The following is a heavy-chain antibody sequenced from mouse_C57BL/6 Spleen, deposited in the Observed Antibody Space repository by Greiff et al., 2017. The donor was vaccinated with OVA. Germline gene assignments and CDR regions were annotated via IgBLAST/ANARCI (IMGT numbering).Heavy chain of an antibody. Sequence: VKLVESGAELVKPGASVKISCKASGYAFSSYWMNWVKQRPGKGLEWIGQIYPGDGDTNYNGKSKGKATLTADKSSSTAYMQLSSLTSEDSAVYFCARSWDGYFDVWGTGTTVTVSS. CDR1: GYAFSSYW. V-gene: IGHV1-80*01. CDR3: ARSWDGYFDV. J-gene: IGHJ1*03. CDR2: IYPGDGDT. D-gene: IGHD4-1*01.